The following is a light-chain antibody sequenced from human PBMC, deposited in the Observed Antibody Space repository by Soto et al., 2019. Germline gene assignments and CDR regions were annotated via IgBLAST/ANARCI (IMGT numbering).Light chain of an antibody. CDR1: QTISSNY. CDR3: QQYGSWT. J-gene: IGKJ1*01. V-gene: IGKV3-20*01. CDR2: GTS. Sequence: EIVLTQSPGTLSVSPGERATLSCRASQTISSNYLAWYQQKPGQAPSLLIYGTSSRATGIPDRFSGSGSGTDFTLNISSLDPEDSAIYYCQQYGSWTFGQGTKVEIK.